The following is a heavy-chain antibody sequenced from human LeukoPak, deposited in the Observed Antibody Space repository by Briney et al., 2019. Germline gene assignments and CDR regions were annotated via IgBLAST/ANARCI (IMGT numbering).Heavy chain of an antibody. CDR2: IYTSGST. V-gene: IGHV4-61*02. Sequence: SETLSLTCTVSGGSISSGSYYWSWIRQPAGKGLEWIRRIYTSGSTNYNPSLKSRVTISVDTSKNQSSLKLSSVTAADTAVYYCARRIRRAAAPNDYWGQGTLVTVSS. CDR3: ARRIRRAAAPNDY. CDR1: GGSISSGSYY. J-gene: IGHJ4*02. D-gene: IGHD6-13*01.